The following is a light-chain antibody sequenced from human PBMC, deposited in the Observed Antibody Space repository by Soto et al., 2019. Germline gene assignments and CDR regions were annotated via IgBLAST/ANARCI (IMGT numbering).Light chain of an antibody. CDR1: QSISSN. V-gene: IGKV3-15*01. Sequence: EIVMTQSPATLSVSPGERATLSCRASQSISSNLAWYQQKPGQAPRLLIYGASTRATGIPARFSGSGSGTEFTLTISSLQSEDVAGSYCQQYNNWPPLTVGGGTKVEIK. CDR3: QQYNNWPPLT. CDR2: GAS. J-gene: IGKJ4*01.